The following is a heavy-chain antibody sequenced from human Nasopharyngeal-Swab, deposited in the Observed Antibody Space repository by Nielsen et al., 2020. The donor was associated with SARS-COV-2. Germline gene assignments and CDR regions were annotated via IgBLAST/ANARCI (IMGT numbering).Heavy chain of an antibody. J-gene: IGHJ4*02. CDR2: IYYGGST. Sequence: SDTLSLTCTVSGGSISSSTYYWAWIRQPPGKGLERIGSIYYGGSTYHNPSLKSRVTISVDTSKNHFSLKLSSVTAADTAVYYCATLSSSWYEYYFDYWGQGTLVTVSS. CDR3: ATLSSSWYEYYFDY. V-gene: IGHV4-39*01. CDR1: GGSISSSTYY. D-gene: IGHD6-13*01.